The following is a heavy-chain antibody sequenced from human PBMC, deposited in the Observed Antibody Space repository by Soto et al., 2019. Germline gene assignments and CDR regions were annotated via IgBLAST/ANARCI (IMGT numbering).Heavy chain of an antibody. CDR2: INHSGST. CDR3: ASLERSVPQSYFDY. V-gene: IGHV4-34*01. D-gene: IGHD3-3*01. J-gene: IGHJ4*02. Sequence: QVQLQQWGAGLLKPSETLSLTCAVYGGSFSGYYWSWIRQPPGKGLEWIGEINHSGSTNYNPSLKSRVTISIDTSKNQFSLKLSSVTAADTAVYYCASLERSVPQSYFDYWGQGTLVTVSS. CDR1: GGSFSGYY.